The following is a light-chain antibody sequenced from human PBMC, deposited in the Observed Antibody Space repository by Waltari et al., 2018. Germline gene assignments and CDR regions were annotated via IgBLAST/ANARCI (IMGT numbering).Light chain of an antibody. CDR1: SSDVCGYNY. Sequence: QSALTQPASVSGSPGQSITISCTGPSSDVCGYNYVSWYQQHPGKAPKLMIYEVSNRPSGVSNRFSGSKSGNTASLTISGLQAEDEADYYCSSYTSSSTRVFGGGTKLTVL. CDR3: SSYTSSSTRV. V-gene: IGLV2-14*01. CDR2: EVS. J-gene: IGLJ3*02.